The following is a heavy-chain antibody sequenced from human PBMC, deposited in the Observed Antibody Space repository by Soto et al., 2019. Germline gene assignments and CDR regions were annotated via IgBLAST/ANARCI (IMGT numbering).Heavy chain of an antibody. CDR2: ISYDGSNK. CDR1: GFTFSSYG. D-gene: IGHD4-17*01. V-gene: IGHV3-30*18. CDR3: AKDFLMTTVTTYGEGYYYYYGMDV. J-gene: IGHJ6*02. Sequence: GGSLRLSCAASGFTFSSYGMHWVRQAPGKGLEWVAVISYDGSNKYYADSVKGRFTISRDNSKNTLYLQMNSLRAEDTAVYYCAKDFLMTTVTTYGEGYYYYYGMDVWGQGTTVTVSS.